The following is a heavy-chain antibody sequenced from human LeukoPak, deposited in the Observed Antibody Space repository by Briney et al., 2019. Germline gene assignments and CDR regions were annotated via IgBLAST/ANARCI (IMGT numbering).Heavy chain of an antibody. CDR3: AKLRDFFDSSGQFDY. J-gene: IGHJ4*02. CDR2: TSGSGDGT. V-gene: IGHV3-23*01. Sequence: HTSETLSLTCTVSGGSISSYYWSWIRQPPGKGLEWVSATSGSGDGTFYADSVKGRFTISRDNSKNTLYLQMNSLRAEDTAIYYCAKLRDFFDSSGQFDYWGQGTLVTVSS. CDR1: GGSISSYY. D-gene: IGHD3-22*01.